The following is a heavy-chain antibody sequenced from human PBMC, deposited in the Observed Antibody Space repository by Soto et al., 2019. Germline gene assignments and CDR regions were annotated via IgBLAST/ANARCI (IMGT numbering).Heavy chain of an antibody. D-gene: IGHD6-19*01. V-gene: IGHV4-39*01. CDR3: ARLSRRASVPGDY. CDR1: GDSISSSSYY. CDR2: IYYSGTA. Sequence: QLQLQESGPGLVKPSETLSLTCTVSGDSISSSSYYWGWFRQPPGKGLEWIGNIYYSGTAYYTPPLKSRVAISVDTSKNQFSLKLSSVTAADTAVFYCARLSRRASVPGDYWGQGTLVTVSS. J-gene: IGHJ4*02.